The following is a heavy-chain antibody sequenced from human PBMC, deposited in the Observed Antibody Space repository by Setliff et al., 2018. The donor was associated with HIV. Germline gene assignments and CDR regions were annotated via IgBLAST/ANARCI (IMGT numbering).Heavy chain of an antibody. CDR3: ARGALLAVFDFDH. CDR2: INVGKGDT. D-gene: IGHD3-10*01. V-gene: IGHV1-3*01. CDR1: EYTFTDYY. Sequence: ASVKVSCKASEYTFTDYYIHWVRQAPGQSLEWMGWINVGKGDTKYSQEFQGRITITTDTSANTGYMELSSLRSDDTAVYFCARGALLAVFDFDHWGHGTLVTVSS. J-gene: IGHJ4*01.